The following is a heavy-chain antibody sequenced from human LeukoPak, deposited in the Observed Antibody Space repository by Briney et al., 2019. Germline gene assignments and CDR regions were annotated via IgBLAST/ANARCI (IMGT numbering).Heavy chain of an antibody. CDR3: ARGPTAPGSVPYYYMDV. CDR1: GGSVGSADYY. V-gene: IGHV4-30-4*01. D-gene: IGHD3-10*01. Sequence: SSETLSLTCSVSGGSVGSADYYWSWIRQSPGKGLDWIGYINYSGITYYNPSLKSRVTISVDTSKNQFSLKLSSVTAADTAVFYCARGPTAPGSVPYYYMDVWGKGTTVTVSS. CDR2: INYSGIT. J-gene: IGHJ6*03.